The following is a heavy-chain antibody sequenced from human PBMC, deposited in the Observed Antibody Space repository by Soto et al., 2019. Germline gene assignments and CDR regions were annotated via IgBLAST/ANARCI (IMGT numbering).Heavy chain of an antibody. V-gene: IGHV4-59*01. CDR2: IYYSGST. J-gene: IGHJ3*02. Sequence: PSEPLSLTCTVAGGSISSYYGSWIRQPPGKGLEWIGYIYYSGSTNYNPSLKSRVTISVDTSKNQFSLKLSSVTAADTAVYYCARSLYYDFWSGYSDAFDIWGQGTMVTVSS. D-gene: IGHD3-3*01. CDR1: GGSISSYY. CDR3: ARSLYYDFWSGYSDAFDI.